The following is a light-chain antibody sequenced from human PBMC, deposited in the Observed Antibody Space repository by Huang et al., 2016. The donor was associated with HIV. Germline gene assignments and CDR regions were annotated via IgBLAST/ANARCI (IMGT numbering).Light chain of an antibody. V-gene: IGKV3-20*01. CDR2: GAS. CDR1: QSVSSSY. CDR3: QQYGNSLT. Sequence: EIVLTQSPGTLSLSPGERATLSCRASQSVSSSYLAWYQQKPGQAPRLLIYGASSRATGIPDRFSGRGSGTDFTLTISRLEPEDFAVYYCQQYGNSLTFGGGTKVEIK. J-gene: IGKJ4*01.